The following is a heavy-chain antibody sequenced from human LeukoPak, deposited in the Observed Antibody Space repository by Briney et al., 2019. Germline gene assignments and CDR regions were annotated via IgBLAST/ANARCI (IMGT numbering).Heavy chain of an antibody. CDR3: ARSRSTTWLPFGY. V-gene: IGHV4-38-2*02. J-gene: IGHJ4*02. CDR2: IYHSGST. CDR1: GYSISSGYY. D-gene: IGHD6-13*01. Sequence: SETLSLTCTVSGYSISSGYYWGWIRQPPGKGLEWIGSIYHSGSTYYNPSLKSRVTISVDTSKNQFSLKLSSVTAADTAVYYCARSRSTTWLPFGYWGQGTLVTVSS.